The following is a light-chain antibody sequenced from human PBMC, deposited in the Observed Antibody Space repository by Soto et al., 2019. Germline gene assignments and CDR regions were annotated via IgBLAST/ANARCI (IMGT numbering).Light chain of an antibody. Sequence: QSVLTQPPSVSGAPGQRVTISCTGSSSNIGAGYDVHWYQQLPGTAPKLLIYGNSNRPSGVPDRFSGSKSGTSASLAITGLQAEDEADYYCGTWDSSLSGYVFATGTKVTVL. CDR2: GNS. CDR1: SSNIGAGYD. CDR3: GTWDSSLSGYV. V-gene: IGLV1-40*01. J-gene: IGLJ1*01.